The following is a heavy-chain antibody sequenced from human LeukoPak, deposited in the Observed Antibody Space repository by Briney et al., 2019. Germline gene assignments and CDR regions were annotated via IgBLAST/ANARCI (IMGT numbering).Heavy chain of an antibody. Sequence: GGSLRLSCAASGFTFDDYAMHWVRQAPGKGLEWVSLISWDGGSTYYADSVKGRFTISRDNSKNSLYLQMNSLRPEDTALYYCAKDRRANWGPYYYYYYMDVWGKGTTVTVSS. V-gene: IGHV3-43D*04. CDR2: ISWDGGST. CDR3: AKDRRANWGPYYYYYYMDV. D-gene: IGHD7-27*01. J-gene: IGHJ6*03. CDR1: GFTFDDYA.